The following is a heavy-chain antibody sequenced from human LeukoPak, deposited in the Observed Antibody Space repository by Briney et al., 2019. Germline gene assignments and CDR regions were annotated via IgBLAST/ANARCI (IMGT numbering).Heavy chain of an antibody. CDR3: ARGGITFGGAYYMTV. CDR2: LNPNSGGT. J-gene: IGHJ6*03. D-gene: IGHD3-16*01. Sequence: GASVKVSCKASGYTFTDYYIHWVRQAPGQGLEWMGWLNPNSGGTNYAQKFQGRVTVTRDTSISTAYMDLSRQRSDDTAVYYCARGGITFGGAYYMTVWGNGTTVTVSS. CDR1: GYTFTDYY. V-gene: IGHV1-2*02.